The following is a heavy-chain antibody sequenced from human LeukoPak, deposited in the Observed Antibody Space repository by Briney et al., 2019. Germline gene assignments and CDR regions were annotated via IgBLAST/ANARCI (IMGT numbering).Heavy chain of an antibody. Sequence: SETLSLTCTVSGGSISSSSYYWGWIRQPPGKGLEWIGSIYYSGSTYYNPSLKSRVTISVDTSKNQFSLKLSSVTAADTAVYYCASGPDFWSGYYPTWGQGNLVTVSS. CDR3: ASGPDFWSGYYPT. CDR2: IYYSGST. V-gene: IGHV4-39*07. J-gene: IGHJ4*02. D-gene: IGHD3-3*01. CDR1: GGSISSSSYY.